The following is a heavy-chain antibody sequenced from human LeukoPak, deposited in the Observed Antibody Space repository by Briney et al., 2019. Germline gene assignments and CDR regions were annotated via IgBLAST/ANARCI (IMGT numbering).Heavy chain of an antibody. CDR2: INHSGST. Sequence: SETLSLTCAVYGGSFSGSYWSWIRQPPGKGLEWIGEINHSGSTNYNPSLKSRVTISVDTSKNQFSLKLSSVTAADTAVYYCARGPGCSGGSCYLDLDYWGQGTLVTVSS. J-gene: IGHJ4*02. D-gene: IGHD2-15*01. V-gene: IGHV4-34*01. CDR3: ARGPGCSGGSCYLDLDY. CDR1: GGSFSGSY.